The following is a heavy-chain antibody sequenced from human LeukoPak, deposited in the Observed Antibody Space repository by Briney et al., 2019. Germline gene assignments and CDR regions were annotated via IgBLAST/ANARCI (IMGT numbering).Heavy chain of an antibody. D-gene: IGHD1-1*01. CDR1: GYSINSAFY. CDR3: ARAVLATKSERWFDS. CDR2: VFHRGTT. V-gene: IGHV4-38-2*02. J-gene: IGHJ5*01. Sequence: SETLSLTCTVSGYSINSAFYWGWIRVPPGKGLEWIGSVFHRGTTYYNSSLKSRVNISIDTSKNQFSLNLSSVTAADTAMYYCARAVLATKSERWFDSWGQGTLVTVSS.